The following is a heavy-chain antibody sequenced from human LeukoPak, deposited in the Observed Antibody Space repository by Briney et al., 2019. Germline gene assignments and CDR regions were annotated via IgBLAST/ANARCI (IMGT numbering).Heavy chain of an antibody. CDR1: GGSISSYS. J-gene: IGHJ4*02. CDR2: IYYSGST. CDR3: ASLVVVAAPHFDY. Sequence: SETLSLTCTVYGGSISSYSWSWSRQPPGKGLEWIGYIYYSGSTNYNPSLKGRVTISVDTSKNQFSLKLSSVTAADTAVYYCASLVVVAAPHFDYWGQGTLVTVSS. D-gene: IGHD2-15*01. V-gene: IGHV4-59*01.